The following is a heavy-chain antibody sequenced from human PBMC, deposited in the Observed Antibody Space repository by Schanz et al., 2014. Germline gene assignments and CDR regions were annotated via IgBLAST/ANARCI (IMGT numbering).Heavy chain of an antibody. Sequence: EVQLLESGGGLVQPGGSLRLSCAASGFTFSAYAMTWVRQIPGKGLEWVSAISASGGTTYYADSVKGRFTISRDNSKNTLFLQMNSLRVEDSAIYYCAKDIPDTNGKDDFWGQGTRGTVPP. CDR2: ISASGGTT. V-gene: IGHV3-23*01. CDR1: GFTFSAYA. D-gene: IGHD2-8*01. J-gene: IGHJ4*02. CDR3: AKDIPDTNGKDDF.